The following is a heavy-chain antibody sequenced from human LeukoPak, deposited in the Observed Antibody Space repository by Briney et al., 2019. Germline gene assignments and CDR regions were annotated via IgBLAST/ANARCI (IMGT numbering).Heavy chain of an antibody. CDR3: ARDPTNWIDY. V-gene: IGHV1-2*02. CDR1: GYTFTSYY. Sequence: ASVKVSCKASGYTFTSYYMHWVRQAAGQGREWMGWMNPNSGATNYAQKFQGRVTMTRDKSSSTAYMELRRLTSDDTAVYYCARDPTNWIDYWGQGTLVTVSS. J-gene: IGHJ4*02. CDR2: MNPNSGAT. D-gene: IGHD3-3*01.